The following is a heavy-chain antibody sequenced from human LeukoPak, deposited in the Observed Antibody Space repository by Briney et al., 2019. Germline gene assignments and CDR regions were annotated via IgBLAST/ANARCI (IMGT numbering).Heavy chain of an antibody. J-gene: IGHJ4*02. CDR2: IYTSGNT. CDR1: GGSISSYY. Sequence: SETLSLTCTVSGGSISSYYWSWIRQPAGKGLEWIGRIYTSGNTNYIPSLRSRVTMSVDTSKNQFSPKLSSVTAADTAVYYCAREGGSSGWDFFDYWGQGTLVTVSS. D-gene: IGHD6-19*01. CDR3: AREGGSSGWDFFDY. V-gene: IGHV4-4*07.